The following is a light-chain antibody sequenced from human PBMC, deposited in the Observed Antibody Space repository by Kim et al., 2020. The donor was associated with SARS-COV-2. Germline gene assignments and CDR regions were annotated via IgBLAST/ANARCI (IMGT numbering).Light chain of an antibody. J-gene: IGKJ4*01. CDR1: QSVSSQ. CDR2: DTS. Sequence: LFPGERATLSCRASQSVSSQLAWYQQKPGQAPRLLIHDTSNRATGIPARFSGSGSGTDYSLTISNLEPEDLAVYYCQQRSNWPLTFGGGTKVDIK. CDR3: QQRSNWPLT. V-gene: IGKV3-11*01.